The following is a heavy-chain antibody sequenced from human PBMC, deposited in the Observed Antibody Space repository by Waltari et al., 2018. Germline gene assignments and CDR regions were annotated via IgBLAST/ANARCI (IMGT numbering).Heavy chain of an antibody. CDR3: ARDRRATVFGIITHFDY. D-gene: IGHD3-3*01. Sequence: QLQLQESGPGLVKPSESLSLTCTVSGGSISTSTYYRGWIRQPPGKGLEWIGSIYYRGSPGYHPSPRGRVTITVDTSKTQVSLKLTTVTAADTAVYYGARDRRATVFGIITHFDYWGQGTLVTVSS. CDR2: IYYRGSP. CDR1: GGSISTSTYY. V-gene: IGHV4-39*07. J-gene: IGHJ4*02.